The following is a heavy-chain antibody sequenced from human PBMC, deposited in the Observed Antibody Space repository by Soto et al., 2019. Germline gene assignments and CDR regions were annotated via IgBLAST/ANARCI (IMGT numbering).Heavy chain of an antibody. D-gene: IGHD4-17*01. Sequence: QVQLVQSGAEVKKPGSSVKVSCKASGGTFSSYTISWVRQAPGQGLEWMGRIIPILGIANYAQKFQGRVTITADNSTSTAYMELSSLRSEDTAVYYCARDLTVSVVYGMDVWGQGTTVTVSS. CDR2: IIPILGIA. V-gene: IGHV1-69*08. CDR3: ARDLTVSVVYGMDV. CDR1: GGTFSSYT. J-gene: IGHJ6*02.